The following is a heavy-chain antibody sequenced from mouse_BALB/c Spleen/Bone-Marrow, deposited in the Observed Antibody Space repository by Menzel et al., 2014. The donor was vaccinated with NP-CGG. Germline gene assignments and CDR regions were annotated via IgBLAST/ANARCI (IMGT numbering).Heavy chain of an antibody. Sequence: QVQLKQSGAELAKPGASVKMSCKASGYTFTSYWMHWVKQRPGQGLEWIGYISPSTGYTEYNQKFKDKATLTADKSSSTAYMQLSSLISEDSAVYYCARSTGLRRGFAYWGQGTLVTVSA. V-gene: IGHV1-7*01. CDR2: ISPSTGYT. CDR3: ARSTGLRRGFAY. J-gene: IGHJ3*01. D-gene: IGHD2-4*01. CDR1: GYTFTSYW.